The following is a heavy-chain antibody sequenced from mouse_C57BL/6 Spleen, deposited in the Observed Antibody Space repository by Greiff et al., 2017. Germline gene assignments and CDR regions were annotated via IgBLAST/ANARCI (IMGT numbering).Heavy chain of an antibody. D-gene: IGHD1-1*01. V-gene: IGHV1-81*01. CDR3: ARPFTTVVATGAMDY. CDR2: IYPRSGNT. Sequence: VQLQQSGAELARPGASVKLSCKASGYTFTSYGISWVKQRTGQGLEWIGEIYPRSGNTYYNEKFKGKATLTADKSSSTAYMELRSLTSEDSAVYFCARPFTTVVATGAMDYWGQGTSVTVSS. CDR1: GYTFTSYG. J-gene: IGHJ4*01.